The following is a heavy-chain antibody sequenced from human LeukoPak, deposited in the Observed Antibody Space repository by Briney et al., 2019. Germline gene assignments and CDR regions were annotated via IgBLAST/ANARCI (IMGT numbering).Heavy chain of an antibody. CDR2: IIPIFGTA. Sequence: SVKVSCKVSGYTFTGYYLHWLRQAPGQGLEWMGGIIPIFGTANYAQKFQGRVTITADESTSTAYMELSSLRSEDTAVYYCARDPTYCSGGSCPSFDPWGQGTLVTVSS. CDR3: ARDPTYCSGGSCPSFDP. J-gene: IGHJ5*02. V-gene: IGHV1-69*13. CDR1: GYTFTGYY. D-gene: IGHD2-15*01.